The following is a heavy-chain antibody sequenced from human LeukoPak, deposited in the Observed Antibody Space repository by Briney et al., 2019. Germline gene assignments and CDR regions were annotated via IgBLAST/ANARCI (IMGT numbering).Heavy chain of an antibody. J-gene: IGHJ4*02. D-gene: IGHD4-11*01. CDR1: GGSISSGGYY. CDR2: IYYSGST. Sequence: SQTLSLTCTVSGGSISSGGYYWSWIRQHPGKGLEWTGYIYYSGSTYYNPSLKSRVTISVDTSKNQFSLKLSSVTAADTAVYYCARCDVSNLTLFDYWGQGTLVTVSS. V-gene: IGHV4-31*03. CDR3: ARCDVSNLTLFDY.